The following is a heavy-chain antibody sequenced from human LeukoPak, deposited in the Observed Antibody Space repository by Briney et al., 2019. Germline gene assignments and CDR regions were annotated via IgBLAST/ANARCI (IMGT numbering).Heavy chain of an antibody. J-gene: IGHJ4*02. CDR3: ARDYVYAFDY. V-gene: IGHV3-48*01. Sequence: VGSLRLFSATSAFRFSSYSINFVRQAPGKGLEWISYISGDGNAKHYTDSVKGRFPISRDYAKNATYLQMNSLRAEDTAVYFCARDYVYAFDYWGQGTLVTVSS. CDR2: ISGDGNAK. CDR1: AFRFSSYS. D-gene: IGHD2/OR15-2a*01.